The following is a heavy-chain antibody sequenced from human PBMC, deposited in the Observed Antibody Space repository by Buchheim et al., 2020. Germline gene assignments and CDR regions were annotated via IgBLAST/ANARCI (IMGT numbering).Heavy chain of an antibody. D-gene: IGHD3-3*01. CDR3: ASVRFLEWLLPTCWGLVGYYYYGMDV. J-gene: IGHJ6*02. CDR1: GFTFSSYW. CDR2: INSDGSST. Sequence: EVQLVESGGGLVQPGGSLRLSCAASGFTFSSYWMHWVRQAPGKGLVWVSRINSDGSSTSYADSVKGRFTISRDNAKNTLYLQMNSLRAEDTAVYYCASVRFLEWLLPTCWGLVGYYYYGMDVWGQGTT. V-gene: IGHV3-74*01.